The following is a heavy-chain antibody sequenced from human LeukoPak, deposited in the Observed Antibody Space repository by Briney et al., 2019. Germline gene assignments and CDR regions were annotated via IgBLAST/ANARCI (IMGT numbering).Heavy chain of an antibody. Sequence: SETLSLTCSVSGGSISSYYWSWIRQPPGKGLEWIGYIYYSGSTNYNPSLKSRVTISVDTSENQLSLKLSSVTAADTALYYCARAHTSSWYMDYWGQGTLVTVSS. D-gene: IGHD6-13*01. J-gene: IGHJ4*02. V-gene: IGHV4-59*01. CDR2: IYYSGST. CDR1: GGSISSYY. CDR3: ARAHTSSWYMDY.